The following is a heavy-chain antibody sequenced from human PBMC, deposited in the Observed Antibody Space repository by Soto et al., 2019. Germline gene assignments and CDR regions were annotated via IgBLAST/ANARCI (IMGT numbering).Heavy chain of an antibody. Sequence: GASVKVSCKASGYTFTSYYMHWVLQAPGQGLEWMGIINPSGGSTSYAQKFQGRVTMTRDTSTSTVYMELSSLRSEDTAVYYCARDHITGTTDEYYFDYWGQGTLVTVSS. CDR3: ARDHITGTTDEYYFDY. D-gene: IGHD1-20*01. V-gene: IGHV1-46*01. CDR1: GYTFTSYY. CDR2: INPSGGST. J-gene: IGHJ4*02.